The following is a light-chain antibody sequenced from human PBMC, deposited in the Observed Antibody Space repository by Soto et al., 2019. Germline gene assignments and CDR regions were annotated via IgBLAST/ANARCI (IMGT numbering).Light chain of an antibody. Sequence: QSALTQPPSASGSPGQSVTISCTGTSSDVVGYNYVSWYQQHPGKAPKLMIYEVSKRPSGVPDRFSGSKSGNTASLTVSGLQAEDEVDFYCSSYAGSNGVLGTVTKVTV. CDR3: SSYAGSNGV. CDR2: EVS. V-gene: IGLV2-8*01. J-gene: IGLJ1*01. CDR1: SSDVVGYNY.